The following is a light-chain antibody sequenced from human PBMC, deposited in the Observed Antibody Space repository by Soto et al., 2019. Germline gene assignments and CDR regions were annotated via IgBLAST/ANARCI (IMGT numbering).Light chain of an antibody. J-gene: IGLJ1*01. V-gene: IGLV1-44*01. CDR2: SNN. CDR3: AAWDDSLNGYV. Sequence: QSVLTQPPSASGTPGQRVTISCSGSSSNIGSNTVNWYQQLPGTAPQLLLYSNNQRPSGVPDRFSGSKSGTSASLAISGLQSEDEADYYCAAWDDSLNGYVFGTGTKGTVL. CDR1: SSNIGSNT.